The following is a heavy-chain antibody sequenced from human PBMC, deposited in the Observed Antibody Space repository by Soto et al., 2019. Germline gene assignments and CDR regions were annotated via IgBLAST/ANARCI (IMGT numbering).Heavy chain of an antibody. CDR2: MNPNSGNT. CDR1: GYTCTSYD. CDR3: ARVLEYYYDSSVPYAFDI. Sequence: ASVKVSCKASGYTCTSYDINWVRQATGQGLEWMGWMNPNSGNTGYARKFQGRVTMTRNTSISTAYMELSSLRSEDTAVYYCARVLEYYYDSSVPYAFDIWGQGTMVTVSS. V-gene: IGHV1-8*01. D-gene: IGHD3-22*01. J-gene: IGHJ3*02.